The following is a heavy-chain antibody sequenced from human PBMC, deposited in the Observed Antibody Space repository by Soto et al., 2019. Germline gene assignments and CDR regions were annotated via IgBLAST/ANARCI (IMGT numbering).Heavy chain of an antibody. Sequence: SETLSLTCAVYGGSFSGHYWTWIRQPPGKGLEWIGEMNHSGSANYNRSLKSRVTISPDTSMNHFSLRLSSVTAADTAVYYCARGQRFSDWFDPWGQGTLVTVSS. CDR2: MNHSGSA. J-gene: IGHJ5*02. CDR3: ARGQRFSDWFDP. D-gene: IGHD3-3*01. CDR1: GGSFSGHY. V-gene: IGHV4-34*01.